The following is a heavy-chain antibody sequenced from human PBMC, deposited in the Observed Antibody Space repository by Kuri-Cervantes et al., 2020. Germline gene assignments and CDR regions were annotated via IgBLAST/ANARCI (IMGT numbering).Heavy chain of an antibody. CDR1: GFTFDDYA. CDR2: ISWNSGSI. V-gene: IGHV3-9*01. CDR3: ARGRYSSGWRPSYYFDY. D-gene: IGHD6-19*01. J-gene: IGHJ4*02. Sequence: GGSLRLSCAASGFTFDDYAMHWVRQAPGKGLEWVSGISWNSGSIGYADSVKGRFTISRDNAKNSLYLQMNSLRAEDTALYYCARGRYSSGWRPSYYFDYWGQGTLVTVSS.